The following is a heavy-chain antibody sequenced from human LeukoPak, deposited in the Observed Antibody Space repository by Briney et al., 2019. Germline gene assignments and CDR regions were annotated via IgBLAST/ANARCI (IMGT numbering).Heavy chain of an antibody. CDR2: ISRSGRTI. D-gene: IGHD3-10*01. CDR3: ARRHGSGDY. CDR1: GSTFSNYY. J-gene: IGHJ4*02. Sequence: GGSLRLSCAASGSTFSNYYMSCARHAPGEGLGWVSYISRSGRTIYYAACVEGRFHISRQNAKNPLYLQMNSLRTGHPAVDYGARRHGSGDYWGQGTLVTVSS. V-gene: IGHV3-11*01.